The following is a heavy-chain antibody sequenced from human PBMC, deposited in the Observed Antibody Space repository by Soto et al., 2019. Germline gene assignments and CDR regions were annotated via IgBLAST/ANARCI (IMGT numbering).Heavy chain of an antibody. CDR3: ARHSYTYCSGGSCYLSGLDY. CDR1: GYTFTSYA. D-gene: IGHD2-15*01. CDR2: INAGNGNT. J-gene: IGHJ4*02. V-gene: IGHV1-3*01. Sequence: ASVKVSCKASGYTFTSYAMHWVRQAPGQRLEWMGWINAGNGNTKYSQKFQGRVTITRDTSASTAYMELSSLRSEDTAVYYCARHSYTYCSGGSCYLSGLDYWGQGTLVTVSS.